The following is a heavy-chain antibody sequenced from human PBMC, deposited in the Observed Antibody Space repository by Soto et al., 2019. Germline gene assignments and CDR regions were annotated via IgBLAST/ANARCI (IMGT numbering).Heavy chain of an antibody. J-gene: IGHJ6*02. CDR2: INPKFGDT. Sequence: QVRLVQSGAEVKEPGDSVRVSCEASGYTFTAYHIHWVRQAPGQGFEWMGWINPKFGDTGYAQDFQGRVSMTSDMSISTVYMELSRLTSDDTAIYYCERNMDYYYGRGSGNGHGVWGQGTTVTVFS. V-gene: IGHV1-2*02. D-gene: IGHD3-10*02. CDR3: ERNMDYYYGRGSGNGHGV. CDR1: GYTFTAYH.